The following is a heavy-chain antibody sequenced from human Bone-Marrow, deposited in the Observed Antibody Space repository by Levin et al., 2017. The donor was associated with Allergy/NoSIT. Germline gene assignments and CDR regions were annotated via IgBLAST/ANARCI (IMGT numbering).Heavy chain of an antibody. J-gene: IGHJ4*02. Sequence: GGSLRLSCAVSGFPFSDYSMNWVRRAPGKGLEWVSSIYADGTNITYADSVRGRFTISRDDATYSIFLHMNSLRAEDTAIYYGARARSSSWYGDDWGPGTLVTVSS. CDR3: ARARSSSWYGDD. CDR1: GFPFSDYS. D-gene: IGHD6-13*01. CDR2: IYADGTNI. V-gene: IGHV3-21*01.